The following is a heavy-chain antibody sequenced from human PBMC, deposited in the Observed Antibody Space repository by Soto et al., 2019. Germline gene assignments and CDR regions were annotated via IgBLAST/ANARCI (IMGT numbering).Heavy chain of an antibody. CDR2: ISYDGSNK. V-gene: IGHV3-30-3*01. J-gene: IGHJ4*02. D-gene: IGHD5-12*01. CDR1: GFTFSSYA. Sequence: GGSLRLSCAASGFTFSSYAMHWVRQAPGKGLEWVAVISYDGSNKYYADSVKGRFTISRDNSKNTLYLQMNSLRAEDTAVYYCARSLRDGYNQDYWGQGTLVTVSS. CDR3: ARSLRDGYNQDY.